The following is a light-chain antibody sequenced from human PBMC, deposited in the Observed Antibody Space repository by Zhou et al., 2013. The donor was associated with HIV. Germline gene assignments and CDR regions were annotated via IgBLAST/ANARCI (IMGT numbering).Light chain of an antibody. Sequence: DIVLTQSPGTLSLSPGERATLSCRASQSISSSYLAWYQQRAGQAPRLLIYGASSRTTGIPDRFSGSGSGTDFTLTISRLEPEDFAVYYCQQRTTRITFGQGTRLEIK. CDR2: GAS. CDR1: QSISSSY. CDR3: QQRTTRIT. J-gene: IGKJ5*01. V-gene: IGKV3-20*01.